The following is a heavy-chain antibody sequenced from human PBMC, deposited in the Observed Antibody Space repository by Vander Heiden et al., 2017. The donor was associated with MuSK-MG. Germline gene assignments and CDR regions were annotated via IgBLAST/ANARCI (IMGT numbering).Heavy chain of an antibody. D-gene: IGHD3-3*01. CDR3: ARLYYDFWSGYYDGWFDP. Sequence: QVQLVQSGAEVKKPGASVKVSCKASGSTFTSYGISWVRQAPGQGLEWMGWISAYNGNTNYAQKLQGRVTMTTDTSTSTAYMELRSLRSDDTAVYYCARLYYDFWSGYYDGWFDPWGQGTLVTVSS. V-gene: IGHV1-18*01. CDR1: GSTFTSYG. CDR2: ISAYNGNT. J-gene: IGHJ5*02.